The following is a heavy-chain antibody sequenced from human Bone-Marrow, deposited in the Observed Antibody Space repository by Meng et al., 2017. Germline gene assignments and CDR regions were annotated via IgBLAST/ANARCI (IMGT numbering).Heavy chain of an antibody. CDR3: VGADGYNFFDY. Sequence: GESLKISCAASGFTFSSYGMNWVRQAPGKGLEWVSSISSSSSYIYYADSVKGRFTISRDNSQNTLYLQMNSLRPADTAVYYCVGADGYNFFDYWGQGTLVTVSS. J-gene: IGHJ4*02. D-gene: IGHD5-24*01. CDR1: GFTFSSYG. V-gene: IGHV3-21*01. CDR2: ISSSSSYI.